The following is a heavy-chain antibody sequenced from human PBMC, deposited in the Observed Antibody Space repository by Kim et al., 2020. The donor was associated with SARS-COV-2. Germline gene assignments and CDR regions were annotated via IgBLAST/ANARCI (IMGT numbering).Heavy chain of an antibody. V-gene: IGHV3-33*01. CDR3: AREGSVACPFDY. CDR2: IWYDGSNK. CDR1: GFTCSIYG. D-gene: IGHD6-19*01. Sequence: GGSLRLSCAASGFTCSIYGMHGVRQAPGKGLERVVVIWYDGSNKYYADYVKRRVTISRDNSKNTLYLQMNSLRAEDMAVYYCAREGSVACPFDYWGQGTLVPVS. J-gene: IGHJ4*02.